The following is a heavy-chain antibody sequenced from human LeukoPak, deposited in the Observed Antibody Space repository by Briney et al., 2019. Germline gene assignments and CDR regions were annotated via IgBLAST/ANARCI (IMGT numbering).Heavy chain of an antibody. D-gene: IGHD5-18*01. Sequence: SGTLSITCAVSGGSISSSNWWSWVRQPPGKGLEWTREIYHSGSTNYNPSLKSRVTISVDKSKNQFSLKLSSVTAADTAVYYCASSGDTAMATFDYWGQGTLVTVSS. J-gene: IGHJ4*02. CDR3: ASSGDTAMATFDY. CDR1: GGSISSSNW. CDR2: IYHSGST. V-gene: IGHV4-4*02.